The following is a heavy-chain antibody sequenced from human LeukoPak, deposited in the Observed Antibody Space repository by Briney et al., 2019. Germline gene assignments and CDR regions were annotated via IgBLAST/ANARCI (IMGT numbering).Heavy chain of an antibody. J-gene: IGHJ4*02. Sequence: ASVKVSCKASGYTFTSYDINWVRQATGQGLEWMGWMNPNSGNTNYAQKLQGRVTMTTDTSTSTAYMELRSLRSDDTAVYYCARDIVGATGNFDYWGQGTLVTVSS. CDR3: ARDIVGATGNFDY. V-gene: IGHV1-18*01. CDR2: MNPNSGNT. D-gene: IGHD1-26*01. CDR1: GYTFTSYD.